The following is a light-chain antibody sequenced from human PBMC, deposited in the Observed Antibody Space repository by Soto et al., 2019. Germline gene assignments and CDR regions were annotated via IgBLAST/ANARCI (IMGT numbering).Light chain of an antibody. CDR2: GAS. Sequence: IVMTQSPDTLSVSPGERATLSCRTSQTVKSNLAWYQQKPGQPPRLLIYGASTRATTTPGRFSGSGSGTEFTLTISSLQSEDFAVYFCYQYGSSPRTFGPGTKVDIK. V-gene: IGKV3D-15*01. CDR1: QTVKSN. J-gene: IGKJ1*01. CDR3: YQYGSSPRT.